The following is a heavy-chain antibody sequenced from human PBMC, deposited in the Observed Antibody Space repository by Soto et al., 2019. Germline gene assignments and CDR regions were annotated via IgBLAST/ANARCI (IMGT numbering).Heavy chain of an antibody. CDR1: GFTFSSYS. D-gene: IGHD6-13*01. V-gene: IGHV3-21*01. Sequence: PGGSLRLSCAASGFTFSSYSMNWVRQAPGKGLEWVSSISSSSSYIYYADSVKGRFTISRDNAKNSLYLQMNSLRAEDTAVYYCARDSGVGIAAARPNAFDIWGQGTIVTVSS. CDR2: ISSSSSYI. J-gene: IGHJ3*02. CDR3: ARDSGVGIAAARPNAFDI.